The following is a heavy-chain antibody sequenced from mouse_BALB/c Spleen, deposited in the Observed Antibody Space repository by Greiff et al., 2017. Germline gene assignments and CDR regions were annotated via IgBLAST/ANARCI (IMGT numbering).Heavy chain of an antibody. Sequence: DVQLVESGGGLVKPGGSLKLSCAASGFTFSSYAMSWVRQSPEKRLEWVAEISSGGSYTYYPDTVTGRFTISRDNAKNTLYLEMSSLRSEDTAMYYCARSRDGNYWYFDVWGAGTTVTVSS. D-gene: IGHD2-1*01. CDR3: ARSRDGNYWYFDV. CDR1: GFTFSSYA. V-gene: IGHV5-9-4*01. J-gene: IGHJ1*01. CDR2: ISSGGSYT.